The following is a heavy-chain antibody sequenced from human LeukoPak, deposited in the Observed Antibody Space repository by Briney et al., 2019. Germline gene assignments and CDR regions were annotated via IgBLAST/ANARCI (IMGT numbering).Heavy chain of an antibody. J-gene: IGHJ4*02. D-gene: IGHD6-13*01. CDR3: ARECSSWYPEYYFDY. CDR2: IWYDGSNK. Sequence: PGGSLRLSCAASGFSFDDYAMHWVRQAPGKGLEWVAVIWYDGSNKYYADSVKGRFTISRDNSKNTLYLQMNSLRAEDTAVYYCARECSSWYPEYYFDYWGQGTLVTVSS. CDR1: GFSFDDYA. V-gene: IGHV3-33*08.